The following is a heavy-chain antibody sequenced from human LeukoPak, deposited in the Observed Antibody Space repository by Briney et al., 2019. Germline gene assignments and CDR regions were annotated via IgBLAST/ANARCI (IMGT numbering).Heavy chain of an antibody. CDR1: GGSISSGSYY. V-gene: IGHV4-61*02. CDR2: IYTSGST. D-gene: IGHD3-16*02. J-gene: IGHJ4*02. Sequence: SQTLSLTCTVSGGSISSGSYYWSWIRQPAGKGLEWIGRIYTSGSTNCNPSLKSRVTISVDTSQNQFSLKLSSVTAADTAVYYCAREGDYVWGSYRYPTHYWGQGTLVTVSS. CDR3: AREGDYVWGSYRYPTHY.